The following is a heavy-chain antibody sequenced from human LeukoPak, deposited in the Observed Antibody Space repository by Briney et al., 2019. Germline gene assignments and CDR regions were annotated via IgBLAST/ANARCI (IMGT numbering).Heavy chain of an antibody. V-gene: IGHV1-2*06. Sequence: ASVKVSCKASGYTFTGYYMHWVRQAPGQGLEWMGRINPNSGGTNYAQKFQGRVTMTRDTSISTAYMELSRLRSDDTAVYYCAITYSSVAFDYWGQGTLVAVSS. CDR3: AITYSSVAFDY. CDR2: INPNSGGT. J-gene: IGHJ4*02. CDR1: GYTFTGYY. D-gene: IGHD6-19*01.